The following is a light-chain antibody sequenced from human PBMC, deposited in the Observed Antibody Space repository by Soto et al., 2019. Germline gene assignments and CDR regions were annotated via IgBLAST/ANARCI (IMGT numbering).Light chain of an antibody. CDR3: AAWDNSLNGHV. CDR2: TDN. J-gene: IGLJ1*01. CDR1: SSNIGKNT. Sequence: QSALAQPPSVSGTPVQRVTISCSGSSSNIGKNTVSWYQQLPGAAPKPLISTDNQRPSGVPDRFSGSKSGTSASLAISGLQSEDEADYYCAAWDNSLNGHVFGTGTKVTVL. V-gene: IGLV1-44*01.